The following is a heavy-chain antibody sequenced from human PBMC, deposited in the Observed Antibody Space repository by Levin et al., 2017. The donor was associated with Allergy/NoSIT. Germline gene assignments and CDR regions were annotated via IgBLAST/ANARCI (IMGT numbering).Heavy chain of an antibody. CDR2: IIPIFGTA. CDR1: GGTFSSYA. Sequence: SVKVSCKASGGTFSSYAISWVRQAPGQGLEWMGGIIPIFGTANYAQKFQGRVTITADKSTSTAYMELSSLRSEDTAVYYCARSPYVYKIVATILYFDYWGQGTLVTVSS. CDR3: ARSPYVYKIVATILYFDY. V-gene: IGHV1-69*06. J-gene: IGHJ4*02. D-gene: IGHD5-12*01.